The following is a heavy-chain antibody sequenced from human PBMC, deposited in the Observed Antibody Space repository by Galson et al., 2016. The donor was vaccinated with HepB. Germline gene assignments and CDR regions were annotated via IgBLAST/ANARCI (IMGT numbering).Heavy chain of an antibody. CDR3: VREGGVRGGDY. CDR1: GYTFTNYG. CDR2: ISPYNDHT. D-gene: IGHD2-21*01. J-gene: IGHJ4*02. V-gene: IGHV1-18*01. Sequence: SVKVSCKASGYTFTNYGLSWVRQAPGQGLEWMGWISPYNDHTEYVQKLQGRVTMTTDTSTSTAYLELGSLRSDDTAVYYCVREGGVRGGDYWGQGTLVTVSS.